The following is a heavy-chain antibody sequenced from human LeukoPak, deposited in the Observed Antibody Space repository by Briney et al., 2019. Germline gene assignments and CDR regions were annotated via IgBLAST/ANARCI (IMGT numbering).Heavy chain of an antibody. Sequence: PSETLSLTCTVSGGSISGRSYYWSWIRQPPGKGLEWIGYIYTSGSTNYNPSLKSRVTISVDTSKNQFSLKLSSVTAADTAVYYCARHRPTVPAANGDYRPHPLNYMDVWGKGTTVTVSS. V-gene: IGHV4-61*05. CDR2: IYTSGST. CDR3: ARHRPTVPAANGDYRPHPLNYMDV. CDR1: GGSISGRSYY. D-gene: IGHD2-2*01. J-gene: IGHJ6*03.